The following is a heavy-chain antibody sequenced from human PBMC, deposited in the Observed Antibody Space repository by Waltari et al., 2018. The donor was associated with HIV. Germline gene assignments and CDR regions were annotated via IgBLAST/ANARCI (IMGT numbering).Heavy chain of an antibody. Sequence: QVQLVESGGGVVQPGRSLRLSCAASGFTVSTYGMHWVRQAPGKGVECVAVIWYDGSNTYYTDSVKGRFTISRDNSKNTLYLQMYSLRAEDTAVYYCARDVQGYCGGERCFYGMDVWGQGTTVTVSS. CDR3: ARDVQGYCGGERCFYGMDV. CDR1: GFTVSTYG. V-gene: IGHV3-33*01. D-gene: IGHD2-21*01. CDR2: IWYDGSNT. J-gene: IGHJ6*02.